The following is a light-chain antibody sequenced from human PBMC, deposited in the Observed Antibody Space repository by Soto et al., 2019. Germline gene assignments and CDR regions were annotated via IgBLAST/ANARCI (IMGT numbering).Light chain of an antibody. Sequence: EIVLTQSPGTLSLSPGERATLSCRASQTVTRNYLAWYQRKPGQAPRLLIYGASSRATDIPDRFSGSGSGTDCTLTITRLEPEEFAVYCCQQYAGSPSTFGQGTKGEIK. CDR2: GAS. V-gene: IGKV3-20*01. CDR1: QTVTRNY. CDR3: QQYAGSPST. J-gene: IGKJ1*01.